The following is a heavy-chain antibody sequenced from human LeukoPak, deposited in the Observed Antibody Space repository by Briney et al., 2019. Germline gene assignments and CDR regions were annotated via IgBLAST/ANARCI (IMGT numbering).Heavy chain of an antibody. CDR1: GFNFRSAW. CDR3: GGRRV. V-gene: IGHV3-15*01. Sequence: GGSLRLSCTASGFNFRSAWMSWARQAPGKGLEWVGRVRSKSDAGTMDYAAHVQGRFSTSRDDSKNMVYLDVNSLKTEDTAVYYCGGRRVWGNGTVVTVSS. D-gene: IGHD3-16*01. CDR2: VRSKSDAGTM. J-gene: IGHJ6*04.